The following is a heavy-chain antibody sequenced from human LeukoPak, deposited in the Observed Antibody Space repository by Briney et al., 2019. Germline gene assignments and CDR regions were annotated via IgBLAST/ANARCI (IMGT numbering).Heavy chain of an antibody. Sequence: PGRSLRLSCAASGFTFSSYAMHWVRQAPGKGLEWVAVISYDGSNKYYADSVKGRFTISRDNSKNTLYLQMNSLRAEDTAVYYCARDLRKITGYYDSSGYCFDYWGQGTLVTVSS. CDR3: ARDLRKITGYYDSSGYCFDY. V-gene: IGHV3-30-3*01. J-gene: IGHJ4*02. D-gene: IGHD3-22*01. CDR2: ISYDGSNK. CDR1: GFTFSSYA.